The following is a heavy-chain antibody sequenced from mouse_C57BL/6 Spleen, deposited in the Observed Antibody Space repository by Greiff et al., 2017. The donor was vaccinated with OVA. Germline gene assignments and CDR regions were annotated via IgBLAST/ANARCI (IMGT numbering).Heavy chain of an antibody. CDR2: ISSGGDYI. CDR3: TRAYYGSSPYAMDY. D-gene: IGHD1-1*01. Sequence: EVKLMESGEGLVKPGGSLKLSCAASGFTFSSYAMSWVRQTPEKRLEWVAYISSGGDYIYYADTVEGRFTISRDNARNTLYLQMSSLKSEDTAMYYCTRAYYGSSPYAMDYWGQGTSVTVSS. CDR1: GFTFSSYA. V-gene: IGHV5-9-1*02. J-gene: IGHJ4*01.